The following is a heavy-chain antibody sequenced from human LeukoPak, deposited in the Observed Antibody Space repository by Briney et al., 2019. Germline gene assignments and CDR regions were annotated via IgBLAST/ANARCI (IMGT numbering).Heavy chain of an antibody. D-gene: IGHD3-3*01. Sequence: SETLSLTCAVSGGSISSNNWWGWVRQPPGKGLEWIGYVSYTGDASQNPSLRGRVTMSVDTSNNQVSLELSSVTAADTAVYYCARGWNYGDYWGQGTLVTVSS. V-gene: IGHV4-4*02. J-gene: IGHJ4*02. CDR1: GGSISSNNW. CDR3: ARGWNYGDY. CDR2: VSYTGDA.